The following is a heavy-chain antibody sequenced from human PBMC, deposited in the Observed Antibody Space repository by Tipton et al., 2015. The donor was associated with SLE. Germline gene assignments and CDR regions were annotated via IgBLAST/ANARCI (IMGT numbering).Heavy chain of an antibody. V-gene: IGHV3-72*01. Sequence: SLRLSCAASGFTFSDHYMDWVRQAPGKGLEWVGRTRNKANSYTTEYAASVKGRFTISRDDSKNSLYLQMNSLKTEDTAVYYCARGFTIFGVMDAFDIWGQGTMVTVSS. CDR2: TRNKANSYTT. CDR3: ARGFTIFGVMDAFDI. D-gene: IGHD3-3*01. J-gene: IGHJ3*02. CDR1: GFTFSDHY.